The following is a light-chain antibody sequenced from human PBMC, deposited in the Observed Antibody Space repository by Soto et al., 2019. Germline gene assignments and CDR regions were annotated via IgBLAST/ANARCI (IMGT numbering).Light chain of an antibody. V-gene: IGLV2-14*03. CDR3: SSYTSSITLV. J-gene: IGLJ3*02. CDR2: DVT. Sequence: QSVLTQPASVSGSPGQSITISCTGTSSDIGAYNLVSWYQQHPGKVPKLLIYDVTYRPSGVSNRFSGFKSGTTASLTISCLQAEDEAYYYCSSYTSSITLVFGGGTKVTVL. CDR1: SSDIGAYNL.